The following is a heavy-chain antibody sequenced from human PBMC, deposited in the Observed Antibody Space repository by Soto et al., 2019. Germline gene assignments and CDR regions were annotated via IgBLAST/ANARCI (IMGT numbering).Heavy chain of an antibody. V-gene: IGHV4-30-2*01. CDR3: ARADYGGKFDY. D-gene: IGHD4-17*01. CDR2: IYHSGST. J-gene: IGHJ4*02. Sequence: PSETLSLTCAVSGGSISSGGYSWSWIRQPPGKGLEWIGYIYHSGSTYYNPSLKSRVPISVDRSKNQFSLKLSSVTAADTAVYYCARADYGGKFDYWGQGTLVTVYS. CDR1: GGSISSGGYS.